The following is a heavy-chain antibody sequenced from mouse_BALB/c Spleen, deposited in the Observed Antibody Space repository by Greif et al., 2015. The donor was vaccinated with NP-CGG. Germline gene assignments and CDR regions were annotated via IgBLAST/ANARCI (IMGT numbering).Heavy chain of an antibody. D-gene: IGHD2-14*01. CDR3: ARHVLGYDNYAMDY. V-gene: IGHV5-6*01. CDR2: ISSGGSYT. CDR1: GFTFSSYG. J-gene: IGHJ4*01. Sequence: EVQVVESGGDLVKPGGSLKLSCAASGFTFSSYGMSWVRQTPDKRLEWVATISSGGSYTYYPDSVKGRFTISRDNAKNTLYLQMSSLKSEDTAMYYCARHVLGYDNYAMDYWGQGTSVTVSS.